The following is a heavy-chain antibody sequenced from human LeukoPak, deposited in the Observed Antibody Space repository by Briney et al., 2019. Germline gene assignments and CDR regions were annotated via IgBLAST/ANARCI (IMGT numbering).Heavy chain of an antibody. Sequence: GGSLRLSCAASGFTFSSFAMSWVRQAPGKGLEWVSAISGRGGSTYYADSVKGRFTISRDNSKNTLYLQMNSLRAEDTAVYYCAKDSTSCYSCDYYYGMDVWGQGTTVTVSS. D-gene: IGHD2-2*02. J-gene: IGHJ6*02. V-gene: IGHV3-23*01. CDR2: ISGRGGST. CDR1: GFTFSSFA. CDR3: AKDSTSCYSCDYYYGMDV.